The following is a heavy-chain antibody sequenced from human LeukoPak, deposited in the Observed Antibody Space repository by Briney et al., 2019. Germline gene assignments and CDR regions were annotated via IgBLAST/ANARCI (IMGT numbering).Heavy chain of an antibody. Sequence: SETLSLTCAVYGGSFSGYYWSWIRQPPGKGLEWIGEINHSGSTNYNPSLKSRVTISVDTSKNQFSLKLSSVTAADTAVYYCAREDGGSSENYYYYYMDVWGKGTTVTVSS. CDR1: GGSFSGYY. D-gene: IGHD1-26*01. V-gene: IGHV4-34*01. J-gene: IGHJ6*03. CDR2: INHSGST. CDR3: AREDGGSSENYYYYYMDV.